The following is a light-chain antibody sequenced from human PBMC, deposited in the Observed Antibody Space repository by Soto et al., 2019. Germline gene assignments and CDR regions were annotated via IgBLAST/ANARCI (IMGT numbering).Light chain of an antibody. CDR2: GAS. J-gene: IGKJ1*01. Sequence: IVLTQSPGTLSLSPGERATLSCMASQSVSSSYLAWYQQKPGQAPRLLIYGASSRATGIPDRFSGSGSGTDFTLTISRLEPEDFAVYYCQQYGSSPWTFGPGTKVDIK. CDR1: QSVSSSY. V-gene: IGKV3-20*01. CDR3: QQYGSSPWT.